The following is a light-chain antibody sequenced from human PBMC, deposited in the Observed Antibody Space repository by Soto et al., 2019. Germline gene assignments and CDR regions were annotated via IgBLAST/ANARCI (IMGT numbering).Light chain of an antibody. CDR3: QQYGSSPRT. V-gene: IGKV3-20*01. Sequence: EIVLTQSPGTLSLSPGERATLSCRASQSVSSNFLAWYQQKPGQAPRLLIYGASNRATGIADRFSGSGSGTDFTLTISRLEPEDFAVFYCQQYGSSPRTFGQGTKVDI. CDR1: QSVSSNF. CDR2: GAS. J-gene: IGKJ1*01.